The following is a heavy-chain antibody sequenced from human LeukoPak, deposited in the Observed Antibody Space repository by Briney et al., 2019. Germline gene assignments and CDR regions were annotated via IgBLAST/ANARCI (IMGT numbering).Heavy chain of an antibody. J-gene: IGHJ4*02. CDR2: IKQDGSEK. CDR3: ARASVNYYDSSGYWAFDY. D-gene: IGHD3-22*01. CDR1: GFTFSSYW. V-gene: IGHV3-7*01. Sequence: GGSLRLSCAASGFTFSSYWMSWVRQAPGKGLEWVANIKQDGSEKYYVDSVKGRFTISRDNAKNSLYLQMNSLRAEDTAVYYCARASVNYYDSSGYWAFDYWGQGTLVTVSS.